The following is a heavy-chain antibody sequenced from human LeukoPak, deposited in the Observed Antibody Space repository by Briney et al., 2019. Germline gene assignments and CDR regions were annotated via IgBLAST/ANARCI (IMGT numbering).Heavy chain of an antibody. CDR2: IGAGEDT. Sequence: GXSLRLSCAASGFTFSTYDMHWVRQVTGKGLEWVSAIGAGEDTYYLGSVKGRFTISRENAKNVLYLQMSSLRVEDTAVYYCVREIRETVITRHYYYGIDVWGQGSTVTVSS. CDR3: VREIRETVITRHYYYGIDV. D-gene: IGHD1-7*01. J-gene: IGHJ6*02. CDR1: GFTFSTYD. V-gene: IGHV3-13*04.